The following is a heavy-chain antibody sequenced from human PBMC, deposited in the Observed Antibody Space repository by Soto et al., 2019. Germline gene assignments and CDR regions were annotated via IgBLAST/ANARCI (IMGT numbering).Heavy chain of an antibody. CDR2: ISNDGSNK. J-gene: IGHJ5*02. V-gene: IGHV3-30-3*01. Sequence: GGSLRLSCAASGFTFSSYAMHWVRQAPGKGLEWVAVISNDGSNKYYADSVKGRFTISRDNSKNTLYLQMNSLRAEDTAVYYCAREGSGWPYNWFDPWGQGTLVTVSS. D-gene: IGHD6-19*01. CDR1: GFTFSSYA. CDR3: AREGSGWPYNWFDP.